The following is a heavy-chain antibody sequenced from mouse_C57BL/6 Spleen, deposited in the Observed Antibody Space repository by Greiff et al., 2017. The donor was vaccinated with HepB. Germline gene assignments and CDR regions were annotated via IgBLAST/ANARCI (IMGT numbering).Heavy chain of an antibody. CDR1: GYTFTSYT. Sequence: VQLKESGAELARPGASVKMSCKASGYTFTSYTMHWVKQRPGQGLAWIGYINPSSGYTKYNQKFKDKATLTADKSSSTAYMQLSSLTSEDSAVYYWARGGAISCGDHGDFDYWGQGTTLTVSS. CDR2: INPSSGYT. CDR3: ARGGAISCGDHGDFDY. D-gene: IGHD2-13*01. V-gene: IGHV1-4*01. J-gene: IGHJ2*01.